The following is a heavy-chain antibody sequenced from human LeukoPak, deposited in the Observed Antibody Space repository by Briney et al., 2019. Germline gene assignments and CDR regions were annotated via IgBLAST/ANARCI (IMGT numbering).Heavy chain of an antibody. CDR2: ISYSGSTI. J-gene: IGHJ6*03. CDR3: ARGGISIFGVVIYMDV. Sequence: GGSLRLSCAASGFTFSDYYMSWIRQAPGKGLEWVSYISYSGSTIFYADSVKGRFTISRDNAKNSLSLQMNSLRVEDTALYYCARGGISIFGVVIYMDVWGKGTTVTVSS. V-gene: IGHV3-11*01. CDR1: GFTFSDYY. D-gene: IGHD3-3*01.